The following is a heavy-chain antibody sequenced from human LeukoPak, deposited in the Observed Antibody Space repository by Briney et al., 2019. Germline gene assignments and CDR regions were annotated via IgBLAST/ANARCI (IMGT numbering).Heavy chain of an antibody. CDR2: IYYSGST. D-gene: IGHD7-27*01. CDR3: AGHNWGSVFDY. V-gene: IGHV4-59*01. CDR1: GGSISSYY. Sequence: PSETLSLTCTVSGGSISSYYWSWIRQPPGKGLKWIGYIYYSGSTNYNPSLKSRVTISVDTSKNQFSLKLSSVTAADTAVYYCAGHNWGSVFDYWGQGTLVTVSS. J-gene: IGHJ4*02.